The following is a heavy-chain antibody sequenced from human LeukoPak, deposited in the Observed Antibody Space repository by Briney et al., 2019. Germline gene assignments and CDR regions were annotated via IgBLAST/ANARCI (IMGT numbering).Heavy chain of an antibody. Sequence: GGSLRLSCAASGFTFTSYSMNWVRQAPGKGLEWVSSISSSTSSIYYADSVKGRFTISRDNAKNSLYLQMNSLRAEDTAVYYCARDSRSGTGYWGQGTLVTVSS. CDR1: GFTFTSYS. CDR2: ISSSTSSI. CDR3: ARDSRSGTGY. V-gene: IGHV3-21*01. D-gene: IGHD1-26*01. J-gene: IGHJ4*02.